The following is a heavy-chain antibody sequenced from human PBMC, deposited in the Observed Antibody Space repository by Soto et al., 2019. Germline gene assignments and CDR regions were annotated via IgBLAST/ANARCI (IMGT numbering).Heavy chain of an antibody. J-gene: IGHJ6*02. CDR3: AKQPYYDFWSGYNYGMDV. CDR1: GFTFSNYA. Sequence: GGSLRLSCAASGFTFSNYAMSWVRQAPGEGLEWVSGISGSGGSTYYADSVKGRFTISRDNSKNTLYLQMNSLRAEDTAVYYCAKQPYYDFWSGYNYGMDVWGQGTTVTVPS. V-gene: IGHV3-23*01. D-gene: IGHD3-3*01. CDR2: ISGSGGST.